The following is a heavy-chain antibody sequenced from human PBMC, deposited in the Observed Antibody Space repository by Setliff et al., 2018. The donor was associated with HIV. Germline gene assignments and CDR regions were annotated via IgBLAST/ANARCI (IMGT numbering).Heavy chain of an antibody. J-gene: IGHJ4*02. D-gene: IGHD3-9*01. CDR3: ARYLSISNPYYDILTGPGVY. CDR1: GYTLSELS. Sequence: ASVKVSCKVSGYTLSELSMHWVRQAPGQGLEWMGSINPSGGSTSYAQKFQGRVTMTRDTSTSTVYMELSSLRSEDTTVYYCARYLSISNPYYDILTGPGVYWGQGTLVTVSS. CDR2: INPSGGST. V-gene: IGHV1-46*01.